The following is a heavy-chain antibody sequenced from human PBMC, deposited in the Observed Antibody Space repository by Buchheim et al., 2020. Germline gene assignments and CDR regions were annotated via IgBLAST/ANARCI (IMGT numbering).Heavy chain of an antibody. V-gene: IGHV3-33*01. J-gene: IGHJ6*02. Sequence: QVQLVESGGGVVQPGRSLRLSCAASGFTFSSYGMHWVRQAPGKGLEWVAVIWYDGSNKYYADSVKGRFTISRDNSKNTLYLQMNSLRAEDTAVYYCARDLLTYYDFWSGYLNGMDVWGQGTT. CDR3: ARDLLTYYDFWSGYLNGMDV. CDR2: IWYDGSNK. CDR1: GFTFSSYG. D-gene: IGHD3-3*01.